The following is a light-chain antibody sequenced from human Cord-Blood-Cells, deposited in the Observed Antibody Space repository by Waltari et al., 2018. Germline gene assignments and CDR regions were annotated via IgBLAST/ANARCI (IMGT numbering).Light chain of an antibody. J-gene: IGKJ3*01. Sequence: EIVLTQSPATLSLSQGDRATLSCRASQSVSSYLAWYQQKPGQAPRLLIYDASNRATGIPARFSGSGSETDFTLTISSLEPEDFAVYYCQQRSNFTFGPGTKVDIK. CDR1: QSVSSY. CDR2: DAS. CDR3: QQRSNFT. V-gene: IGKV3-11*01.